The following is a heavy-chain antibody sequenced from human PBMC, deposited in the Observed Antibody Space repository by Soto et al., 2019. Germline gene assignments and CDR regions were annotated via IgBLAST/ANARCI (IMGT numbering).Heavy chain of an antibody. Sequence: QVQLQESGPGLVKPSETLSLTCTVSGGSINSYCWSWIRQPPGKGLEWIAYIFDSGNANYNPSLKSRVTISVDTSKNQFSLKLTSMTAADTAVYYCARQRRTTVVKFYFDNWGQGALVTVSS. CDR3: ARQRRTTVVKFYFDN. CDR2: IFDSGNA. J-gene: IGHJ4*02. V-gene: IGHV4-59*08. D-gene: IGHD4-4*01. CDR1: GGSINSYC.